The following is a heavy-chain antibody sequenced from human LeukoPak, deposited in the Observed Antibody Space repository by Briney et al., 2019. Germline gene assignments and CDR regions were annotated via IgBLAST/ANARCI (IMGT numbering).Heavy chain of an antibody. D-gene: IGHD1-7*01. J-gene: IGHJ5*02. CDR2: IYHSGST. V-gene: IGHV4-38-2*02. CDR1: GGSISSYY. CDR3: ARGSDGITGTNFDWFDP. Sequence: SETLSLTCTVSGGSISSYYWSWIRQPPGKGLEWIGSIYHSGSTYYNPSLKSRVTISVDTSKNQFSLKLSSVTAADTAVYYCARGSDGITGTNFDWFDPWGQGTLVTVSS.